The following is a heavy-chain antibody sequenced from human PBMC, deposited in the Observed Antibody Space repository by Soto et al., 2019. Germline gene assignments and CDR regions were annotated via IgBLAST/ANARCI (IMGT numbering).Heavy chain of an antibody. CDR1: GYTFTSYT. D-gene: IGHD3-10*01. CDR3: GSGPFYQWFEEDYYMGV. V-gene: IGHV1-3*01. CDR2: VNAGNGKT. Sequence: QVQLVQSGAEVKKPGASVKVSCKASGYTFTSYTMHWVRQAPGQRLGWMGWVNAGNGKTKYSQKCQGRVTSPWDTSASTAYGELSSLRAEDAAVYYCGSGPFYQWFEEDYYMGVWGTGTPVTVSS. J-gene: IGHJ6*03.